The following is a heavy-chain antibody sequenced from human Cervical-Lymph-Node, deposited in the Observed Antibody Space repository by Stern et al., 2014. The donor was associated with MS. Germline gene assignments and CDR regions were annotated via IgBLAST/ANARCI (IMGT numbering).Heavy chain of an antibody. CDR1: GDSISSGDNY. V-gene: IGHV4-30-4*01. J-gene: IGHJ4*02. CDR2: IYYIGST. D-gene: IGHD3-22*01. Sequence: KESGPGLVKPSQTLSLTCNVSGDSISSGDNYWSWIRQSPGKGLEWIGYIYYIGSTFYNPSLKSRVTISVDTSQNQFSLRLSSVTAADTAVYYCARGESSRYYYYFDYWGQGTLVTVSS. CDR3: ARGESSRYYYYFDY.